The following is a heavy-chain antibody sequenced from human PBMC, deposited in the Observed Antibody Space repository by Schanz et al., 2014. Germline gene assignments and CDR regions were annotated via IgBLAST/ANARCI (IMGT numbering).Heavy chain of an antibody. Sequence: EVQLVESGGGLVQPGGSLRLSCAASRFTFSTYAMHWVRQAPGKGLEYVSGVSSHGGNTFYADSVKGRFTISRDNSKNTFYLQMSSLRVEDTAVYYCAKRDVAHLNWFDPWGQGTLVTVSS. J-gene: IGHJ5*02. V-gene: IGHV3-64*07. CDR2: VSSHGGNT. D-gene: IGHD5-12*01. CDR3: AKRDVAHLNWFDP. CDR1: RFTFSTYA.